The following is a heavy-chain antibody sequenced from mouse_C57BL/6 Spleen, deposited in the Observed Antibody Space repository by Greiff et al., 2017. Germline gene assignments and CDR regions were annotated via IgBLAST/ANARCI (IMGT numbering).Heavy chain of an antibody. CDR3: AREEVGRRYFDV. CDR1: GYTFTSYW. J-gene: IGHJ1*03. CDR2: IHPNSGST. Sequence: VQLQQPGAELVKPGASVKLSCKASGYTFTSYWMHWVKQRPGQGLEWIGMIHPNSGSTNYNEKFKSKATLTVDKSSSTAYMQLSSLTSEDSAVYYCAREEVGRRYFDVWGTGTTVTVSS. D-gene: IGHD4-1*01. V-gene: IGHV1-64*01.